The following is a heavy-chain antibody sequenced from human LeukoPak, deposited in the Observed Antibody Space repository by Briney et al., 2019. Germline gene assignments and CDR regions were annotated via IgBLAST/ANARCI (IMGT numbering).Heavy chain of an antibody. CDR2: IYYSGST. D-gene: IGHD4-17*01. CDR1: GGSISRYY. V-gene: IGHV4-59*01. J-gene: IGHJ4*02. CDR3: ARGGLTTQRFDY. Sequence: SETLSLTCTVSGGSISRYYWSWIRQPPGKGLEWIGYIYYSGSTNYNPSLKSRVTISVDTSKNQFSLKLSSVTAADTAVYYCARGGLTTQRFDYWGQGTLVTVSS.